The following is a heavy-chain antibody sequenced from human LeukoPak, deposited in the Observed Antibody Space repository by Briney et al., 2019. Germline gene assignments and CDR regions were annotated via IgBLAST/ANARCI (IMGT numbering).Heavy chain of an antibody. V-gene: IGHV3-49*03. D-gene: IGHD6-13*01. CDR3: TRDIVGYSSSWSPNDY. CDR1: GFTFSSYG. Sequence: GGSLRLSCAASGFTFSSYGMSWFRQAPGKGREWVGFIRSKAYGGTTEYAASVKGRFTISRDDSKSIAYLQMNSLKTEDTAVYYCTRDIVGYSSSWSPNDYWGQGTLVTVSS. J-gene: IGHJ4*02. CDR2: IRSKAYGGTT.